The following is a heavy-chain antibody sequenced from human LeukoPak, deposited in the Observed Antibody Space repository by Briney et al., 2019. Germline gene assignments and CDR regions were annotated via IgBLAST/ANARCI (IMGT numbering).Heavy chain of an antibody. Sequence: SETLSLTCAVSGGSISSNNWWGWVRQPPGKGLEWIGEIYHSGSPNYNPSLKSRVTISVDKSRNHFPLNLSSVTAADTAVYYCARVNINNWHSCDYWGQGTLVTVSS. V-gene: IGHV4-4*02. CDR1: GGSISSNNW. J-gene: IGHJ4*02. D-gene: IGHD1-1*01. CDR3: ARVNINNWHSCDY. CDR2: IYHSGSP.